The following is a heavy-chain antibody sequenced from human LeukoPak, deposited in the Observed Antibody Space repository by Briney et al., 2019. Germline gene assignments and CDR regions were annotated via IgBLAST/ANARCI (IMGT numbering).Heavy chain of an antibody. Sequence: GGSLRLSCAASGFTFSSYAMHWVRQAPGKGLEWVAVISYDGSNKYYADSVKGRFTISRDNSKNTLYLQMNSLRAEDTAVYYCARDSIFDIWGQGTMVTVSS. CDR2: ISYDGSNK. CDR3: ARDSIFDI. J-gene: IGHJ3*02. CDR1: GFTFSSYA. D-gene: IGHD6-6*01. V-gene: IGHV3-30-3*01.